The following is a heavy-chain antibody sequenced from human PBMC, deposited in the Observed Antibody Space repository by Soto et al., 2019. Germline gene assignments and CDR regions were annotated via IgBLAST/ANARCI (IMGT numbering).Heavy chain of an antibody. Sequence: SETLSLTCAVCGGSFSGYYWSWIRQPPGKGLEWIGEINHSGSTNYNPSLKSRVTISVDTSKNQFSLKLSSVTAADTAVYYCARGLVGAAYWGQGTLVTVSS. J-gene: IGHJ4*02. CDR1: GGSFSGYY. V-gene: IGHV4-34*01. CDR2: INHSGST. D-gene: IGHD1-26*01. CDR3: ARGLVGAAY.